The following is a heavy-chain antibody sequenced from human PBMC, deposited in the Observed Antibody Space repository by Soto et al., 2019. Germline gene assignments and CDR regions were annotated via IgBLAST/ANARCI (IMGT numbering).Heavy chain of an antibody. CDR3: VKDDGSYPPTEPN. CDR2: ISGSVDRT. CDR1: GITSSNYP. V-gene: IGHV3-23*01. Sequence: EVHLLESGGGLVQPGGSLRLSCAASGITSSNYPMSWVRQAPGKGLDWVSGISGSVDRTYYADSAERRFTISTDISTNSLSLQLDSLGVEDTAVYFCVKDDGSYPPTEPNWAQGTIATVSS. D-gene: IGHD3-16*02. J-gene: IGHJ4*02.